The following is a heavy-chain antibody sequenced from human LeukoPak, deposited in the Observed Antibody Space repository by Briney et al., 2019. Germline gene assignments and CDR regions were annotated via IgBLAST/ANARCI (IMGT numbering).Heavy chain of an antibody. CDR2: INPNSGGT. J-gene: IGHJ5*02. D-gene: IGHD6-13*01. V-gene: IGHV1-2*02. CDR1: GYTFTGYY. CDR3: ARDRPVIAAAANWFDP. Sequence: ASVKVSCKASGYTFTGYYMHWVRQAPGQGLEWMGWINPNSGGTNYAQKFQGRVTMTRDTSISTAYMELSRLRSDDTAVYYCARDRPVIAAAANWFDPWGQGTLVTVSS.